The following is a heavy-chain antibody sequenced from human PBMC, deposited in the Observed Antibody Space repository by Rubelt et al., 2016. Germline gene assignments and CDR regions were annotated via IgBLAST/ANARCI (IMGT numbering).Heavy chain of an antibody. CDR3: GRLLQLWPFDY. D-gene: IGHD5-18*01. CDR2: IDPSDSYI. CDR1: GYNFTTYW. J-gene: IGHJ4*02. V-gene: IGHV5-10-1*03. Sequence: EVQLVQSGAEVKKPGESLRISCKGSGYNFTTYWISWVRQTPGKGLEWMGRIDPSDSYINYSPSFQGHVTISADKSISTAYLQWSSLKASDTAMYYCGRLLQLWPFDYWGQGTLVTVSS.